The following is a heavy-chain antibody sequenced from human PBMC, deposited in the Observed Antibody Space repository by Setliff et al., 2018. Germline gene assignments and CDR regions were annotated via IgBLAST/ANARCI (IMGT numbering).Heavy chain of an antibody. J-gene: IGHJ4*02. CDR2: IKKDGSIK. CDR3: SRDLQGSGDYVVDY. V-gene: IGHV3-7*01. D-gene: IGHD4-17*01. Sequence: PGGSLRLSCAASGFTFRSYWMSWVRQDPGKGLEWVANIKKDGSIKYYLDSVRGRFTISRDNAENSLTLQMNSLRVEDTAVYYCSRDLQGSGDYVVDYWGQGTLVTVSS. CDR1: GFTFRSYW.